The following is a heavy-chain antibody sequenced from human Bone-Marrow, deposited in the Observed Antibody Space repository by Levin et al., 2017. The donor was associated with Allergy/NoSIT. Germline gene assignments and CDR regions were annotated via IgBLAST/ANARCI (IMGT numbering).Heavy chain of an antibody. V-gene: IGHV4-4*07. CDR2: IFPSGTT. D-gene: IGHD1-14*01. J-gene: IGHJ4*02. CDR3: ARIGIYRYFDY. Sequence: SSQTLSLTCTVSGGSIRSYYWSWIRQPAGKGLEWIGRIFPSGTTSYNPSLKSRVTMSVDTSKNHFSLNLNSVTAADTAVYYCARIGIYRYFDYWGQGTLVTVSS. CDR1: GGSIRSYY.